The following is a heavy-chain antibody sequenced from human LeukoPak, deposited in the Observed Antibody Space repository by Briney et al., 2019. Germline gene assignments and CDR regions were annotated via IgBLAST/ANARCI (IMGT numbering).Heavy chain of an antibody. CDR3: AKDPNYGSGSYSDY. D-gene: IGHD3-10*01. CDR1: GFTFSSYA. J-gene: IGHJ4*02. CDR2: ISGSDYST. V-gene: IGHV3-23*01. Sequence: GGPLRLSCAASGFTFSSYAMSWVRQAPGKGLEWVSGISGSDYSTYYADSVKGRFTISRDNSKNTLYLQMNTLRAEDTAVYYCAKDPNYGSGSYSDYWGQGTLVTVSS.